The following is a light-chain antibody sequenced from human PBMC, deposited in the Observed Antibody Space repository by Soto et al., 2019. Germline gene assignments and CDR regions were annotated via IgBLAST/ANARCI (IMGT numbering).Light chain of an antibody. CDR1: QSISSK. V-gene: IGKV3-15*01. J-gene: IGKJ5*01. CDR3: QQYNIWSSIT. CDR2: RSS. Sequence: EIVMTQSPATLSVSPGVRATLSCRASQSISSKVGWYQQKPGQAPRLLLYRSSTRATGVPPRFSGSGSGTEFTLTISSLQSEDFAVYYCQQYNIWSSITFGQGTRLEIK.